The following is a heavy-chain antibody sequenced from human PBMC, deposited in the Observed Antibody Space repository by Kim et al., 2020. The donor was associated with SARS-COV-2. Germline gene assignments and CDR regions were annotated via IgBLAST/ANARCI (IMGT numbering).Heavy chain of an antibody. V-gene: IGHV3-30-3*01. CDR2: ISYDGSNK. Sequence: GGSLRLSCAASGFTFSSYAMHWVRQAPGKGLEWVAVISYDGSNKYYADSVKGRFTISRDNSKNTLYLQMNSLRAEDTAVYYCARSFGIVVVTHDYWGQGTLVTVSS. J-gene: IGHJ4*02. D-gene: IGHD3-22*01. CDR3: ARSFGIVVVTHDY. CDR1: GFTFSSYA.